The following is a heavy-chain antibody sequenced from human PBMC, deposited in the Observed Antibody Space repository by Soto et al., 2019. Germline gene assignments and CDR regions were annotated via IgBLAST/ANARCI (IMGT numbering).Heavy chain of an antibody. CDR1: GFTFSDHY. CDR3: ARRPGSGRSVDY. Sequence: EVQLVESGGGLVQPGGSLRLSCAASGFTFSDHYMDWVRQAPGKGLEWVGLIRDKANSYTTEYAASVKGRFTISGDESQNSVYLQMTSLKTEVTAVYYCARRPGSGRSVDYWGQGTLVTVSS. D-gene: IGHD3-10*01. V-gene: IGHV3-72*01. CDR2: IRDKANSYTT. J-gene: IGHJ4*02.